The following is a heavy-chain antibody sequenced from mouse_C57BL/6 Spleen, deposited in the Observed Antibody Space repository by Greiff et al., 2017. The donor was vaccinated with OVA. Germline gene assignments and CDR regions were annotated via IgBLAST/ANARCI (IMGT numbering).Heavy chain of an antibody. CDR3: AKPTLDY. V-gene: IGHV1-26*01. CDR1: GYTFTDYY. D-gene: IGHD2-10*01. Sequence: EVQLQQSGPELVKPGASVKISCKASGYTFTDYYMNWVKQSHGKSLEWIGDINPNNGGTSYNQKFKGKATLTVDKSSSTAYMELRSLTSEDSAVYYCAKPTLDYWGQGTTLTVSS. J-gene: IGHJ2*01. CDR2: INPNNGGT.